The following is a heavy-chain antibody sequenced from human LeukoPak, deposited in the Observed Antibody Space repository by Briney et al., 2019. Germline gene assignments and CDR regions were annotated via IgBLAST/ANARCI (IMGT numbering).Heavy chain of an antibody. J-gene: IGHJ4*02. Sequence: GGSLRLSCAASGFTFSSYTMNWVRQTPGKGLEWVSLIHSGGSTYHADSVKGRFTISRDNSKNTLYLQMNNLRAEDTAVYYCARRHSSGWAGYFDYWGQGTLVTVSS. CDR3: ARRHSSGWAGYFDY. CDR1: GFTFSSYT. CDR2: IHSGGST. D-gene: IGHD6-19*01. V-gene: IGHV3-66*04.